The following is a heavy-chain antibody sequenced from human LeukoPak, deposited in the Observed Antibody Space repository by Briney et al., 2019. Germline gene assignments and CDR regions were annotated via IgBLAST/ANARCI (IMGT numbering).Heavy chain of an antibody. Sequence: SVKVSCKASGGTFSSYAISWVRQAPGQGLEWMGGIIPIFGTANYAQKFQGRVTITADKSTSTAYMELSSLRSEDTAVYYCARDNERILWFGEFFDYWGQGTLVTVSS. CDR3: ARDNERILWFGEFFDY. J-gene: IGHJ4*02. V-gene: IGHV1-69*06. CDR1: GGTFSSYA. CDR2: IIPIFGTA. D-gene: IGHD3-10*01.